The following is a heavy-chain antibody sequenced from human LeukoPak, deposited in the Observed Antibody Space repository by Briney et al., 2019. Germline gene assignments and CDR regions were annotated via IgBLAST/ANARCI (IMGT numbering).Heavy chain of an antibody. CDR3: ARGEDTAMVTGGYNWFDP. CDR2: ISSSSSYI. J-gene: IGHJ5*02. Sequence: GGSLRLSCAASGFTFSSYSMNWVRQAPGKGLEWVSSISSSSSYIYYADSVKGRFTISRDNAKNSLYLQMNSLRAEDTAVYYCARGEDTAMVTGGYNWFDPWGQGTLVIVPS. CDR1: GFTFSSYS. D-gene: IGHD5-18*01. V-gene: IGHV3-21*01.